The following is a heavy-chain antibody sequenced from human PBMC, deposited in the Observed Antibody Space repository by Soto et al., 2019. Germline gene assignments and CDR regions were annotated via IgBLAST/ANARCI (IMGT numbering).Heavy chain of an antibody. CDR3: ARVGLYCSSTSCPTHYGMDV. CDR2: IKQDGSEK. V-gene: IGHV3-7*05. CDR1: GFTFSSYW. D-gene: IGHD2-2*01. Sequence: GGSLRLSCAASGFTFSSYWMSWVRQAPGKGLEWVANIKQDGSEKYYVDSVKGRFTISRDNAKNSLYLQMNSLRAEDTAVYYCARVGLYCSSTSCPTHYGMDVWGQGTTVTVSS. J-gene: IGHJ6*02.